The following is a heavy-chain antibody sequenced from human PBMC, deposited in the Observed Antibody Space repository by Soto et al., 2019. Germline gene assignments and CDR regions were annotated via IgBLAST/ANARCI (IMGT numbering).Heavy chain of an antibody. CDR3: AGSFRYFDWSGMYV. V-gene: IGHV3-73*01. CDR1: GFTFIDSP. J-gene: IGHJ6*02. Sequence: GGSLRLSCAASGFTFIDSPLHWVRQAFGKGLEWVGRITTRANSYATAYAASVKGRFTISRDDSRNTAYLQMNSLKTEDTAVYYCAGSFRYFDWSGMYVWGQGTTVTVSS. CDR2: ITTRANSYAT. D-gene: IGHD3-9*01.